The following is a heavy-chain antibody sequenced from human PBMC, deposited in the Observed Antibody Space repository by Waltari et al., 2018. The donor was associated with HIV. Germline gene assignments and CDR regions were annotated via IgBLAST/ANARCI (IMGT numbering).Heavy chain of an antibody. CDR1: GFTFSNYA. V-gene: IGHV3-48*02. J-gene: IGHJ1*01. D-gene: IGHD5-18*01. CDR2: ISSGSETI. Sequence: EVHLVESGGGLVQPGGYLRLSCAASGFTFSNYAMNWVRQAPGKGLEWVAYISSGSETIYYADSVKGRFTISRDNGQNSLFLQMSSLRDEDTAVYYCVRYSSAYHWGQGTLLTVSS. CDR3: VRYSSAYH.